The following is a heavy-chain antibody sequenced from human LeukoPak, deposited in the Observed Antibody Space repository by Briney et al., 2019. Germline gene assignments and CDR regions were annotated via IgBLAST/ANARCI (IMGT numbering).Heavy chain of an antibody. D-gene: IGHD3-10*01. CDR1: GFTFSSYS. V-gene: IGHV3-48*02. J-gene: IGHJ4*02. CDR3: ARYGSGTSYITNYFDY. CDR2: ISSDSRTI. Sequence: GGSLRLSCAASGFTFSSYSMNWVRQAPGKGLEWVSYISSDSRTIYYADSVKGRFAISRDNAKNSLYLQMKSLRDEDTAVYYCARYGSGTSYITNYFDYWGQGTLVTVSS.